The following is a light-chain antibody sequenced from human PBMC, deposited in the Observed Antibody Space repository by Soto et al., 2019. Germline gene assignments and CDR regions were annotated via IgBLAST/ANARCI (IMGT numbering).Light chain of an antibody. CDR1: SSDVGGYTY. V-gene: IGLV2-14*01. CDR2: EVS. Sequence: QSALTQPASVSGSPGQSITISCTGTSSDVGGYTYVSWYQHHPGKAPKLMIYEVSNRPSGVSNRFSGSKSGNTASLTISGLQAEDEADYYCSSYTSSSTYVFGTGIKVTVL. J-gene: IGLJ1*01. CDR3: SSYTSSSTYV.